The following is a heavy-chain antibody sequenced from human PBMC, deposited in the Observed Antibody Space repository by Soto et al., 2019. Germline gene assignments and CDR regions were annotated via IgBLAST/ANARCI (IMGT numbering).Heavy chain of an antibody. CDR2: ISGSGGST. CDR1: GFTFSSYA. D-gene: IGHD6-19*01. Sequence: GGFLRLSCAASGFTFSSYAMSWVRQAPGKGLEWVSAISGSGGSTYYADSVKGRFTISRDNSKNTLYLQMNSLRAEDTAVYYCAKDRSGWFYNDYWGQGTLVTVSS. V-gene: IGHV3-23*01. CDR3: AKDRSGWFYNDY. J-gene: IGHJ4*02.